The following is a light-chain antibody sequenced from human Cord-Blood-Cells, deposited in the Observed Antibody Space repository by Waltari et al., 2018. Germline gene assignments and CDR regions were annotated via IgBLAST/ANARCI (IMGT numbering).Light chain of an antibody. CDR3: SSYTSSSTRV. CDR2: DVS. V-gene: IGLV2-14*01. CDR1: SSDVGGYNY. Sequence: QSALTQPASVSGSPGQSITISCTGTSSDVGGYNYVSWYQQHTGKAPKLMIYDVSNRPSGVSKRFSGSKSGNTASLTISGLQAEDEADYYCSSYTSSSTRVFGGGTKLTVL. J-gene: IGLJ3*02.